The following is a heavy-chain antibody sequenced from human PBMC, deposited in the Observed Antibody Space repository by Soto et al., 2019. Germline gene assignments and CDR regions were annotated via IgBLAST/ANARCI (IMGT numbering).Heavy chain of an antibody. CDR1: GGTFSTYA. J-gene: IGHJ4*02. CDR2: IIPMFGTA. CDR3: ASGIQLWLRRINNGYSG. Sequence: VQLVQSGAEVKKPESSVKVSCKAPGGTFSTYAISWVRQAPGQGLEWMGGIIPMFGTANYAQRFQDRVTITADEATNTGYMELSSLRSEDTAVYFCASGIQLWLRRINNGYSGWGQGTLVTVSS. D-gene: IGHD5-18*01. V-gene: IGHV1-69*12.